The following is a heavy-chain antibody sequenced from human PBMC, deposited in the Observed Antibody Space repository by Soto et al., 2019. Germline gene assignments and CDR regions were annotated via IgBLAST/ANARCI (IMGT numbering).Heavy chain of an antibody. CDR1: GFTASSNY. Sequence: GGSLRLSCAASGFTASSNYMSWVRQAPGKGLEWVSVIYSGGSTYYADSVKGRFTISRDNSKNTLYLQMNSLRAEDTAVYYCARDYGSGSYYNHYYYYMDVWGKGTTVTVSS. D-gene: IGHD3-10*01. CDR2: IYSGGST. J-gene: IGHJ6*03. CDR3: ARDYGSGSYYNHYYYYMDV. V-gene: IGHV3-66*01.